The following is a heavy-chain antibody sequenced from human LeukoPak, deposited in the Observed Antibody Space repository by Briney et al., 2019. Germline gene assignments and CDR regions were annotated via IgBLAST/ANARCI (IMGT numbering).Heavy chain of an antibody. D-gene: IGHD5-12*01. CDR3: AKADIGVAPYNWFDP. CDR1: GFTFSSYA. J-gene: IGHJ5*02. V-gene: IGHV3-23*01. CDR2: ISGSGDST. Sequence: PGGSLRLSCAASGFTFSSYAMSWVRQAPGKGLEWVSAISGSGDSTYYADSVKGRFTISRDNSKNTLYLQMNSLRAEDTAVLYCAKADIGVAPYNWFDPGGQGTLVTVSS.